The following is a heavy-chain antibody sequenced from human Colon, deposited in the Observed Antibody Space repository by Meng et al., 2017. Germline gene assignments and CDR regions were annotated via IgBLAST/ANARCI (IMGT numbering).Heavy chain of an antibody. CDR2: IYPGDSDT. Sequence: GESLKISCKGSGYHFATFWSGWVRQLRGEGLEWIGIIYPGDSDTRYSPSFQGQVTISADKSISTAYLQCGSLKASDTAIYYCARQIFKSYFASGGMDVWGQGTTVTVSS. J-gene: IGHJ6*02. CDR1: GYHFATFW. V-gene: IGHV5-51*01. D-gene: IGHD3-10*01. CDR3: ARQIFKSYFASGGMDV.